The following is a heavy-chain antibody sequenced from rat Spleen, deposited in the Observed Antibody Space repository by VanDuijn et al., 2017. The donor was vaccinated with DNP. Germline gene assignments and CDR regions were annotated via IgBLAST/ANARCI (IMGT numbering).Heavy chain of an antibody. Sequence: EVQLVKSGGGLAQPGRSLKLSCAASGFTFSDYYMAWVRQAPAKGLEWVAYITYDGGSTYYEDSVKGRFTISRDNAKSTLYLQMNSLRSEDMATFYCARWTTGHYFDNWGHGVMVTVSS. D-gene: IGHD1-11*01. J-gene: IGHJ2*01. CDR2: ITYDGGST. CDR1: GFTFSDYY. CDR3: ARWTTGHYFDN. V-gene: IGHV5-22*01.